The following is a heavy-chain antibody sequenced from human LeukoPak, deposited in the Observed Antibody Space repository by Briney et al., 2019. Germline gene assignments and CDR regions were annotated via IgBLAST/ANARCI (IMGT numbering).Heavy chain of an antibody. CDR1: GFTFSSYS. J-gene: IGHJ4*02. V-gene: IGHV3-21*01. Sequence: NPGGSLRLSCAASGFTFSSYSMNWVRQAPGKGLEWVSSISSSSSYIYYADSVKGRFTISRDNAKNSLYLQMNSLRAEDTAVYYCARAGSGWTGAFDYWGQGTLVTVSS. D-gene: IGHD6-19*01. CDR3: ARAGSGWTGAFDY. CDR2: ISSSSSYI.